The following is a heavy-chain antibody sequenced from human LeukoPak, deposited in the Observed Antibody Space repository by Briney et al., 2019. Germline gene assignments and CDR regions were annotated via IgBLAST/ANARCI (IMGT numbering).Heavy chain of an antibody. Sequence: SETLSLTCTVSGGSISSYYWGWIRQPPGKGLEWIGYIYYSGSTNYNPSLKSRVTISVDTSKNHFSLKLSSVTAADTAVYYCARGGGLRYNSGWYWYFDYWGQGTLVTVSS. CDR3: ARGGGLRYNSGWYWYFDY. J-gene: IGHJ4*02. CDR1: GGSISSYY. D-gene: IGHD6-19*01. CDR2: IYYSGST. V-gene: IGHV4-59*01.